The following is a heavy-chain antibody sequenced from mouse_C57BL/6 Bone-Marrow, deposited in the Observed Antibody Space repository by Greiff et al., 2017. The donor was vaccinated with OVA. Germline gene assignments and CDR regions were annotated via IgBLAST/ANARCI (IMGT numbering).Heavy chain of an antibody. D-gene: IGHD2-4*01. CDR1: GYTFTSYW. CDR2: IHPSDSDT. J-gene: IGHJ4*01. V-gene: IGHV1-74*01. Sequence: VQLQQPGAELVKPGASVKVSCKASGYTFTSYWMPWVKQRPGQGLEWIGRIHPSDSDTNYNQKFKGKATLTVDKSSSTAYMQLSSLTSEDSAVYYCANLLYDYDPYYYAMDYWGQGTSVTVSS. CDR3: ANLLYDYDPYYYAMDY.